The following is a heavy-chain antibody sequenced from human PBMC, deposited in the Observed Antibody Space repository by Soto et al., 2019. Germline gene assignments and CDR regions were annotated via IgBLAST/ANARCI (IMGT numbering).Heavy chain of an antibody. D-gene: IGHD2-15*01. Sequence: NPSETLSLTCAVYGGSFSGYYWSWIRQPPGKGLEWIGEINHSGSTNYNPSLKSRVTISVDTSKNQFSLKLSSVTAADTAVYYCARGRGCSGGSCYSGETLDYWGQGTLVTVSS. CDR3: ARGRGCSGGSCYSGETLDY. CDR2: INHSGST. V-gene: IGHV4-34*01. CDR1: GGSFSGYY. J-gene: IGHJ4*02.